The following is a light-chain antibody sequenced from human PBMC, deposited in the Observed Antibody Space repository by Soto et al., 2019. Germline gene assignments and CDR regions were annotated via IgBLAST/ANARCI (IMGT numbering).Light chain of an antibody. CDR3: SSYKTSSTVVV. CDR2: GVG. V-gene: IGLV2-14*01. J-gene: IGLJ2*01. CDR1: SSDIGGYNY. Sequence: QSVLTQPASVSGSPGQSITISCTGTSSDIGGYNYVSWYQQYPGKAPKLMIFGVGDRPSGVSNRFSGSKSGTTASLTISGLQAEDEADYYCSSYKTSSTVVVFGGGTKLTV.